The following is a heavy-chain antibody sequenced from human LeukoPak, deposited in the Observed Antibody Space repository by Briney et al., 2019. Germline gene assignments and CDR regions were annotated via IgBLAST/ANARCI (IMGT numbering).Heavy chain of an antibody. Sequence: ASVKVSCKASGYTFTSYGISWVRQAPGQGLEWMGWISAYNGNTNYAQKLQGRVTMTTDTSTSTAYMELRSLRSDDTAVYYCARVPRPRGVVIISSGAFDIWGQGTMVTVSS. CDR3: ARVPRPRGVVIISSGAFDI. CDR1: GYTFTSYG. CDR2: ISAYNGNT. D-gene: IGHD3-3*01. V-gene: IGHV1-18*01. J-gene: IGHJ3*02.